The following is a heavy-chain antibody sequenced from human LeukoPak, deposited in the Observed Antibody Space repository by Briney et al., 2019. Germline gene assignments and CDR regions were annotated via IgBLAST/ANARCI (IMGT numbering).Heavy chain of an antibody. Sequence: SETLSLTCAVYGGSFSGYYWSWIRQPPGKGLEWIGEINHSGSTNYNPSLKSRVTISVDTSKNQFSLKLSSVTAADTAVYYCARGGLTIFGVVTLFDYWGQGTLVTVSS. V-gene: IGHV4-34*01. CDR1: GGSFSGYY. J-gene: IGHJ4*02. CDR2: INHSGST. CDR3: ARGGLTIFGVVTLFDY. D-gene: IGHD3-3*01.